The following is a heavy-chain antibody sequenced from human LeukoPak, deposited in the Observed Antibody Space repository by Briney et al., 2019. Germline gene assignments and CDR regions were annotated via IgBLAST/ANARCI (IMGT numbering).Heavy chain of an antibody. J-gene: IGHJ6*03. CDR2: IYTSGST. V-gene: IGHV4-61*08. Sequence: SETLSLTCTVSGGSISSGGYYWSWIRQPPGKGLEWIGYIYTSGSTNYNPSLKSRVTISVDTSKNQFSLKMNSVTAADTAVYYCARTSWSGSGYYYYYMDVWGKGTTVIVSS. CDR1: GGSISSGGYY. D-gene: IGHD3-3*01. CDR3: ARTSWSGSGYYYYYMDV.